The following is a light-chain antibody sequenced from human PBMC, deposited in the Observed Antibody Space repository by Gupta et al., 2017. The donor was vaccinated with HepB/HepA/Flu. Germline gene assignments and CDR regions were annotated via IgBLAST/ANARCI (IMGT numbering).Light chain of an antibody. Sequence: SSDLTQPPSVSVSPGQTASIPCSGSKSGNNYVCWYQQKPGQSPVLVIFEDNKRPSGIPERFSGSNSRNTATLTISGTQTIDEADYYCQAWDSTTVIFGGGTRLSVL. CDR1: KSGNNY. CDR3: QAWDSTTVI. CDR2: EDN. V-gene: IGLV3-1*01. J-gene: IGLJ2*01.